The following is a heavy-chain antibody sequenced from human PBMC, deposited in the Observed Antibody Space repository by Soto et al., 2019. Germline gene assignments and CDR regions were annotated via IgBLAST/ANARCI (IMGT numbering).Heavy chain of an antibody. V-gene: IGHV4-34*01. CDR2: INHSGST. Sequence: SETLSLTFAVYGGSFSGYYWSWIRQPPGKGLEWIGEINHSGSTNYNPSLKSRVTISVDTSKNQFSLKLSSVTAADTAVYYCARGFGPRYSSSWAKREEYFQHWGQGTLVTVSS. J-gene: IGHJ1*01. D-gene: IGHD6-13*01. CDR1: GGSFSGYY. CDR3: ARGFGPRYSSSWAKREEYFQH.